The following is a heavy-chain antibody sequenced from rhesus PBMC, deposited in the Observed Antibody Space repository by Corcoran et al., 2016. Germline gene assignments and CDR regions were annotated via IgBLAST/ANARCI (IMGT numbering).Heavy chain of an antibody. CDR1: GGSISGYY. CDR2: IDGNSATT. Sequence: QVKLQQWGEGLVKPAETLSLTCAVYGGSISGYYWSWLRQPPGKGREWIGKIDGNSATTNYNPALKNRVTISKDTSKNQFSLKLSSVTAADTAVYYCAREDRRTRYYFDYWGQGVLVTVSS. V-gene: IGHV4-73*01. J-gene: IGHJ4*01. D-gene: IGHD2-33*01. CDR3: AREDRRTRYYFDY.